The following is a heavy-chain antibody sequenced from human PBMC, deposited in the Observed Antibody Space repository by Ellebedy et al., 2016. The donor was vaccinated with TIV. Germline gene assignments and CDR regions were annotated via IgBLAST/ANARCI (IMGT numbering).Heavy chain of an antibody. CDR1: GYTFTSYY. D-gene: IGHD3-22*01. CDR2: INPSAGST. CDR3: ARGDKYYYDSSGYYYTY. J-gene: IGHJ4*02. V-gene: IGHV1-46*01. Sequence: ASVKVSCKASGYTFTSYYMYWVRQAPGQGLEWMGLINPSAGSTNSAQKFQGRVTMTRDTSTSTVYTELSSLRSEDTAVYYCARGDKYYYDSSGYYYTYWGQGTLVAVSS.